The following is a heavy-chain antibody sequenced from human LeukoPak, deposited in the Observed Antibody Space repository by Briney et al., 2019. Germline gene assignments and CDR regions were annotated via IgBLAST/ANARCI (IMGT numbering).Heavy chain of an antibody. Sequence: SETLSLTCAVSGGPFSGYFWSWIRQPPGKGLEWIGEIHNCGTTNYNPSLNSRVTISEDTSKNQIYLNLRSVTAADTAVYYCARRYYYNLGSFPFDFWGQGTLVTVSS. CDR1: GGPFSGYF. CDR2: IHNCGTT. J-gene: IGHJ4*02. V-gene: IGHV4-34*01. CDR3: ARRYYYNLGSFPFDF. D-gene: IGHD3-10*01.